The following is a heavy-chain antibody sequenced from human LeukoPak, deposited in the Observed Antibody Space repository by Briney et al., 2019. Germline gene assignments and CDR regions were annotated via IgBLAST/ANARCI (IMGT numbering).Heavy chain of an antibody. J-gene: IGHJ4*02. Sequence: SETLSLTCTVSGGSISSYYWSWIRQPPGKGLEWIGYIYYSGSTNYNPSLKSRVTISVDTSKNQFSLKLSSVTAADTAVYYCARRRRYYYDSSGQYYFDYWGQGTLVTVSS. D-gene: IGHD3-22*01. CDR2: IYYSGST. V-gene: IGHV4-59*12. CDR1: GGSISSYY. CDR3: ARRRRYYYDSSGQYYFDY.